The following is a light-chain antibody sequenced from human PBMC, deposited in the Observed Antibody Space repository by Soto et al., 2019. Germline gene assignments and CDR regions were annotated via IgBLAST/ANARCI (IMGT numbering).Light chain of an antibody. CDR3: RQYNSYPWT. CDR2: NAS. Sequence: DIQMTQSPSTLSASVGDSVTITCRASQTISIWLVWYQQKPGKAPKLLIYNASDLESGVPSPFSGSASGTEFTLTISSLQPDDFATYYCRQYNSYPWTFGQGTKVEI. V-gene: IGKV1-5*03. CDR1: QTISIW. J-gene: IGKJ1*01.